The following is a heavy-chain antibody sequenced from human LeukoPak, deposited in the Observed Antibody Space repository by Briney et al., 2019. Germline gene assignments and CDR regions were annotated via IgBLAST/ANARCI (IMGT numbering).Heavy chain of an antibody. CDR3: ARDGRFGDLNPFDY. V-gene: IGHV1-8*01. D-gene: IGHD3-10*01. J-gene: IGHJ4*02. CDR1: GYTFTSYE. Sequence: GASVKVSCKASGYTFTSYEINWVRQATGQGLEWMAWMNPNSGNTGYAQKFKGRVTMTRNTSIATAYMELSSLRSEDTAVYYCARDGRFGDLNPFDYWGQGTLVTVSS. CDR2: MNPNSGNT.